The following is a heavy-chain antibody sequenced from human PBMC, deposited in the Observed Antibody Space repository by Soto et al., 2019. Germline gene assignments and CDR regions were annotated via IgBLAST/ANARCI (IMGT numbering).Heavy chain of an antibody. V-gene: IGHV1-69*06. CDR3: ARDRIQLRLGKYSFNGMDV. Sequence: QVPLVQSGAEMRKPGSSLRVSCKASGGTFSDFAFSWVRQAPGQGLEWMGGIVPRFGSPNYAQKFGGRVTISADTSTSTVYMEVSSLRFADTAVYFCARDRIQLRLGKYSFNGMDVWGQGTTITVSS. J-gene: IGHJ6*02. CDR2: IVPRFGSP. CDR1: GGTFSDFA. D-gene: IGHD3-16*01.